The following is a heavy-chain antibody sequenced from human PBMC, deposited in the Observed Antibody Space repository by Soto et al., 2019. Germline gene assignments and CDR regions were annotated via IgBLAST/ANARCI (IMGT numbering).Heavy chain of an antibody. J-gene: IGHJ3*02. CDR2: ISGSGGST. D-gene: IGHD3-16*01. V-gene: IGHV3-23*01. CDR1: GFTFSSYA. Sequence: EVQLLESGGGLVQPGGSLRLSCAASGFTFSSYAMSWVRQAPGKGLEWVSAISGSGGSTYYADSVKGRFSISRDNSKNTLYLQMNSLRAEDTAVYYCANSSPRTRGRLGAFDIWGQGTMVTFSS. CDR3: ANSSPRTRGRLGAFDI.